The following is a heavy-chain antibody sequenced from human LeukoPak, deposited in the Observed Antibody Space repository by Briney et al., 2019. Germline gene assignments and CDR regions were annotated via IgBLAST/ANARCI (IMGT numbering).Heavy chain of an antibody. CDR3: ARGTAITAGIDF. D-gene: IGHD6-19*01. CDR1: GFAFSTYW. V-gene: IGHV3-74*01. J-gene: IGHJ4*02. CDR2: INPEGAST. Sequence: GGSPRPSSTASGFAFSTYWMFWVRQAPGKGLVWVSQINPEGASTTYGDPAKGRFTASRDNAKNALHLQMNSLRVDDTAVYYCARGTAITAGIDFWGQGTLVTVSS.